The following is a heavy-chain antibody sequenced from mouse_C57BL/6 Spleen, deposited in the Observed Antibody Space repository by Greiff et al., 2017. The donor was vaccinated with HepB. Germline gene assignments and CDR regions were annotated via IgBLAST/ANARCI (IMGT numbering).Heavy chain of an antibody. Sequence: VQLKESGPELVKPGASVKISCKASGYSFTGDYMHRVKQRSEKSLEWIGEINPSTGGTSYNQKFKGKATLTVYKSSSTAFMKLKSLTSEDSAFYYCARGDSSGYDYWGQGTTLTVSS. CDR1: GYSFTGDY. D-gene: IGHD3-2*02. V-gene: IGHV1-43*01. CDR3: ARGDSSGYDY. J-gene: IGHJ2*01. CDR2: INPSTGGT.